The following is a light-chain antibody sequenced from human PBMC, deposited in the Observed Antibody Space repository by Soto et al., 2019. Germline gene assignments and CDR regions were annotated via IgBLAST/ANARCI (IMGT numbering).Light chain of an antibody. J-gene: IGLJ3*02. CDR3: AAWDDSLNGLV. CDR1: SSNIGNNA. V-gene: IGLV1-36*01. Sequence: QSVLTQPTSVSEAPRQRVTISCSGSSSNIGNNAVNWYQQLPGKAPKLLIYYDDLLPSGVSDRFSGSKSGTSASLAIIGLQSEDEADYYCAAWDDSLNGLVCGGGTKLTVL. CDR2: YDD.